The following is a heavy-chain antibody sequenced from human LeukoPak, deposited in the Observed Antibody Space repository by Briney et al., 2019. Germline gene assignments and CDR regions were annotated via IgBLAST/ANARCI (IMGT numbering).Heavy chain of an antibody. CDR1: GFTFSSYW. Sequence: GGSLRLSCAASGFTFSSYWMHWVRQAPGKGLVWVSRINTDGSSTSYADSVKGRFTISRDNAKNTLYLQMNSLRAEDTAVYYCARVGTVGATRLIDYWGQGTLVTVSS. J-gene: IGHJ4*02. CDR3: ARVGTVGATRLIDY. V-gene: IGHV3-74*01. D-gene: IGHD1-26*01. CDR2: INTDGSST.